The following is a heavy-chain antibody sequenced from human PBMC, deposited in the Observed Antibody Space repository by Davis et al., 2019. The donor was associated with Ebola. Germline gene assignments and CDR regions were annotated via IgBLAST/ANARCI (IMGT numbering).Heavy chain of an antibody. Sequence: ASVKVSCKASGYTFTGYYMHWVRQAPGQGLEWMGWINPNSGGTNYAQKFQGWVTMTRDTSISTAYMELSRLRSDDTAVYYCARVPRREKWLGPNWFDPWGQGTLVTVSS. V-gene: IGHV1-2*04. D-gene: IGHD6-19*01. CDR3: ARVPRREKWLGPNWFDP. CDR2: INPNSGGT. CDR1: GYTFTGYY. J-gene: IGHJ5*02.